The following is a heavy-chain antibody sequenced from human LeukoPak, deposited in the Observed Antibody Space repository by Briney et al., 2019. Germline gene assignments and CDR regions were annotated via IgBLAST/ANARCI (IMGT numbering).Heavy chain of an antibody. CDR2: ISGSGGST. J-gene: IGHJ3*02. D-gene: IGHD2-2*01. Sequence: GGSLRLSCAASGFTFGSYAMSWVRQAPGKGLEWVSAISGSGGSTYYADSVKGRFTISRDNSKNTLYLQMNSLRAEDTAVYYCAKDTPRYCSSTSCPYDAFDIWGQGTMVTVSS. CDR1: GFTFGSYA. CDR3: AKDTPRYCSSTSCPYDAFDI. V-gene: IGHV3-23*01.